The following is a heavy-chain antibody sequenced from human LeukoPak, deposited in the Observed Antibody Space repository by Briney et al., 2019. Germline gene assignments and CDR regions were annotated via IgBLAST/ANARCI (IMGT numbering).Heavy chain of an antibody. CDR2: INHSGST. V-gene: IGHV4-34*01. CDR1: GGSFSGYY. Sequence: ASETLSLTCAVYGGSFSGYYWSWIRQPPGKGLEWIGEINHSGSTNYNPSLKSRVTISVDTSKNQFSLKLSSVTAADTAVYYCARPPYDWGQGTLVTVSS. D-gene: IGHD3-3*01. CDR3: ARPPYD. J-gene: IGHJ4*02.